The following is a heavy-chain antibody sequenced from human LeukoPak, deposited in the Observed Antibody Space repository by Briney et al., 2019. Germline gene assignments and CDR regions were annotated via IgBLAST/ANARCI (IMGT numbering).Heavy chain of an antibody. Sequence: GGSLRLSCAASGFIFSSYSMNWVRQAPGKGLEWVSYISSSSTTIYYADSVKGRFTISRDNAKNSLYLQMNSLRAEDTAVYYCARDAAYGYDRFDYWGQGTLITVSS. D-gene: IGHD5-18*01. J-gene: IGHJ4*02. CDR3: ARDAAYGYDRFDY. CDR1: GFIFSSYS. V-gene: IGHV3-48*01. CDR2: ISSSSTTI.